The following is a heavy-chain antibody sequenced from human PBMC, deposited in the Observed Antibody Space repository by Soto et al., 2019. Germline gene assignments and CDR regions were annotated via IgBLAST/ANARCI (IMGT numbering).Heavy chain of an antibody. J-gene: IGHJ4*02. CDR3: ASSSSGYEIHY. CDR1: GASISSSYR. D-gene: IGHD5-12*01. CDR2: LYSGNT. V-gene: IGHV4-39*01. Sequence: SKTMPHTCTVSGASISSSYRWGCIRQPPGEGLEWIGTLYSGNTYYNSSLQSRVAIFVDTSKNQFSLKLNSVTATDTAVYYCASSSSGYEIHYWGQGTLVTVSS.